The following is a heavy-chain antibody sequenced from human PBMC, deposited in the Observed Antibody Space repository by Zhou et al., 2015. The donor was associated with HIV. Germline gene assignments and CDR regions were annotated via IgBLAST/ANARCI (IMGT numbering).Heavy chain of an antibody. J-gene: IGHJ4*02. CDR3: VREHREITAAXTGDFFDH. Sequence: QVHLVQSGAEVKKPGASVKVSCGASGYSFTAFTDYYIHYLRQAPGQGLEWMGWINPNNGATKTAQKFQGRVSLTRDTSTSTVHMELSSLKSGDTAVYYCVREHREITAAXTGDFFDHWGQGTLVTVSS. CDR1: GYSFTAFTDYY. CDR2: INPNNGAT. D-gene: IGHD6-13*01. V-gene: IGHV1-2*02.